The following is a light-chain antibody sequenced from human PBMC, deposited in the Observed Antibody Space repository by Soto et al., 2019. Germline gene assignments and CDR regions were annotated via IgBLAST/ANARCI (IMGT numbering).Light chain of an antibody. Sequence: DIQITHSPSSVSASVVDRVTITFLASQGISTYLAWYQQKPGIAPKLLIYAASTLQSGVPSRFSGSGSGTEFTLTISSLQPEDLATYYCKKSKSFPLNFGGGTKVDIK. CDR1: QGISTY. J-gene: IGKJ4*01. V-gene: IGKV1-12*01. CDR2: AAS. CDR3: KKSKSFPLN.